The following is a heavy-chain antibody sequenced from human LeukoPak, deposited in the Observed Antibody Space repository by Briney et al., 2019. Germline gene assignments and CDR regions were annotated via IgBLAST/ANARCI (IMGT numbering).Heavy chain of an antibody. V-gene: IGHV4-59*01. CDR3: ARDTGRFDY. J-gene: IGHJ4*02. CDR1: GGSISSYY. D-gene: IGHD1-14*01. Sequence: SETLSLACTVSGGSISSYYWSWIRQPPGKGLEWIGYVYYSGSTNYNPSLKSRVTISVDTSKNQFSLKLSSVTAADTAVYYCARDTGRFDYWGQGTLVTVSS. CDR2: VYYSGST.